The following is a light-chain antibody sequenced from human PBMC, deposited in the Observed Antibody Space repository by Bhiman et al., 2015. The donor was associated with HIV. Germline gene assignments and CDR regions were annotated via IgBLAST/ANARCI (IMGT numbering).Light chain of an antibody. Sequence: SMLTQPHSMSESPGKTVSISCTRTTGSIASSYVQWYQQRPGSPPTLVIYEDTQRPAGVPGRFSGSIDRSSNSASLTISGLKSEDEGDYYCQSYDNTKLLFFGGGTKLTVL. V-gene: IGLV6-57*01. CDR1: TGSIASSY. CDR3: QSYDNTKLLF. CDR2: EDT. J-gene: IGLJ2*01.